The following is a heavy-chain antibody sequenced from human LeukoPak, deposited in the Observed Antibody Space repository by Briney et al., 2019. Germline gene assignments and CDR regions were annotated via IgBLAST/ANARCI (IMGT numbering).Heavy chain of an antibody. V-gene: IGHV4-61*09. D-gene: IGHD4-17*01. Sequence: SETLSLTCTVSGGSISSGTYYWSWIRQPAGKGLEWIGHIYTSGSTNYNPSLRSRVTISVDTSKNQFSLKLSSVTAADAAVYYCARDHYGDYGVGNWFDPWGQGTLVTVSS. CDR2: IYTSGST. J-gene: IGHJ5*02. CDR3: ARDHYGDYGVGNWFDP. CDR1: GGSISSGTYY.